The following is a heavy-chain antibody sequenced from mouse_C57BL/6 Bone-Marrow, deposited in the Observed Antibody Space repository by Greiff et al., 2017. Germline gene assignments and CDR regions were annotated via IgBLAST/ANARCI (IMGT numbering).Heavy chain of an antibody. J-gene: IGHJ3*01. CDR2: INPYNGGT. CDR1: GYTFTDYY. V-gene: IGHV1-19*01. CDR3: ARHEDLSYSLCAY. D-gene: IGHD6-1*01. Sequence: EVQLQESGPVLVKPGASVKMSCKASGYTFTDYYMNWVKQSHGKSLEWIGVINPYNGGTSYNQKFKGKATLTVDNSSSTAYMELNSLTSEDSAVYYCARHEDLSYSLCAYWGQGTLVTVSA.